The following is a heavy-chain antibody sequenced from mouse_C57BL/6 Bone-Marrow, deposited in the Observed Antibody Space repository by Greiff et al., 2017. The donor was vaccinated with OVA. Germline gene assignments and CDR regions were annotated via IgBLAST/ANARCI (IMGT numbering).Heavy chain of an antibody. CDR2: ISSGSSTI. D-gene: IGHD1-1*01. Sequence: EVQRVESGGGSVKPGGSLKLSCAASGFTFSDYGMHWVRQAPEKGLEWVAYISSGSSTIYYADTVKGRFTISRDNAKNTLFLQMTSLRSEDTAMYYCTRDFLYYYAMDYWGQGTSVTVSS. J-gene: IGHJ4*01. CDR1: GFTFSDYG. CDR3: TRDFLYYYAMDY. V-gene: IGHV5-17*01.